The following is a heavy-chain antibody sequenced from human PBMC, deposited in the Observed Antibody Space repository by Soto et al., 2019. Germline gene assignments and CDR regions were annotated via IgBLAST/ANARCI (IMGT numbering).Heavy chain of an antibody. CDR2: ISYDGNNK. J-gene: IGHJ6*02. CDR3: ARDINDFWSGYAERVYGTDV. V-gene: IGHV3-30*09. Sequence: AQVVESGGDVVQPGRSLRLSCVVSGFTFSDYGFHWVRQAPGKGLEWVAVISYDGNNKNYADSVKGRFAISRDNSKNMVFMEMNSLRIEDTAVYYCARDINDFWSGYAERVYGTDVWGQGTTVTVSS. CDR1: GFTFSDYG. D-gene: IGHD3-3*01.